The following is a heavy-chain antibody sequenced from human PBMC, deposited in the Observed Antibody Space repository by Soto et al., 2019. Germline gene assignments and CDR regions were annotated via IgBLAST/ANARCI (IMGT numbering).Heavy chain of an antibody. CDR2: IYYSGST. Sequence: SETLSLTCTVSGGSISSYYWSWILQPPGKGLEWIGYIYYSGSTNYNPSLKSRVTISVDTSKNQFSLKLNSVTAADTAVYYCARLRNAAISWGQGTLVTVPQ. V-gene: IGHV4-59*12. D-gene: IGHD5-18*01. CDR3: ARLRNAAIS. J-gene: IGHJ5*02. CDR1: GGSISSYY.